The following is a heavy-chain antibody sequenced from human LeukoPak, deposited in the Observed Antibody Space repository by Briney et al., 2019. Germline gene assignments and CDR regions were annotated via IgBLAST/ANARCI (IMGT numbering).Heavy chain of an antibody. D-gene: IGHD6-19*01. V-gene: IGHV4-39*07. CDR3: ARVVRSSGWPFDY. J-gene: IGHJ4*02. CDR2: IYSSGST. Sequence: SETLSLTCTVSGDSISSSSFHWGWIRQPPGKGLEWIGIIYSSGSTYYNPSLKSRVTIPIDTSKSQFSLKLSSVTAADAAVYYCARVVRSSGWPFDYWGQGTLVTVSS. CDR1: GDSISSSSFH.